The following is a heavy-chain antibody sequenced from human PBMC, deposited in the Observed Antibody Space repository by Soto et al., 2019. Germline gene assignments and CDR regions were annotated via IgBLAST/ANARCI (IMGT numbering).Heavy chain of an antibody. CDR1: GLTFSSYW. Sequence: GGSLRLSCVVSGLTFSSYWMIWVRQAPGKGLEWVANINQDGSESYYVDSVKGRFTISRDNAKNSLYLQMTSLRAEDTAVYYCARPARECSSPGCANWGQGTLVTVSS. V-gene: IGHV3-7*01. CDR2: INQDGSES. D-gene: IGHD2-2*01. J-gene: IGHJ4*02. CDR3: ARPARECSSPGCAN.